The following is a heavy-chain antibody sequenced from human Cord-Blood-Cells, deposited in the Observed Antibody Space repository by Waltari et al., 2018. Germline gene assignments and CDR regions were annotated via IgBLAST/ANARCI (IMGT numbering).Heavy chain of an antibody. CDR3: ARDKGIDY. V-gene: IGHV3-30*04. CDR2: ISYDGSNK. CDR1: GFTFSSYA. J-gene: IGHJ4*02. Sequence: QVQLVESVGGVVQPGRSLRLSCAASGFTFSSYAMHWVRQAPGKGLEWVAVISYDGSNKYYADSVKGRFTISRDNSKNTLYLQMNSLRAEDTAVYYCARDKGIDYWGQGTLVTVSS.